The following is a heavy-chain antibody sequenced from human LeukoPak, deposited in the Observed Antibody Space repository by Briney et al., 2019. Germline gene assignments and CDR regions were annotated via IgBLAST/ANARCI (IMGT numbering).Heavy chain of an antibody. CDR2: ISSSGSST. Sequence: GGSLRLSCAASGFTFNNYAMSWVRQAPGKGLEWVSAISSSGSSTYYADSVKGRFTISRDNSKNTLYLQMNSLRAEDTAAYYCARGAYGDYDYWGQGTLVTV. CDR3: ARGAYGDYDY. D-gene: IGHD4-17*01. CDR1: GFTFNNYA. J-gene: IGHJ4*02. V-gene: IGHV3-23*01.